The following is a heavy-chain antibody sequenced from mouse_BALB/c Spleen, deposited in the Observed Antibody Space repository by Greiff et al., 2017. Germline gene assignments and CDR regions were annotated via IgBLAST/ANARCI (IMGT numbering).Heavy chain of an antibody. V-gene: IGHV2-9*02. Sequence: QVQLKESGPGLVAPSQSLSITCTVSGFSLTSYGVHWVRQPPGKGLEWLGVIWAGGSTNYNAARMSRLSISKDNTKSQVYIKMNSLQTDDTAMYYCARDRSAMDYWGQGTSVTVSS. CDR2: IWAGGST. CDR3: ARDRSAMDY. CDR1: GFSLTSYG. J-gene: IGHJ4*01.